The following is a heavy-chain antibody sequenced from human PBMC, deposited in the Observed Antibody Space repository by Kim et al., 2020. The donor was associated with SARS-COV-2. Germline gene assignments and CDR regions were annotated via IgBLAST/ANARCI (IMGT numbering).Heavy chain of an antibody. CDR2: FDPEDGET. CDR1: GYTLTELS. J-gene: IGHJ4*02. Sequence: ASVKVSCKVSGYTLTELSMHWVRQAPGKGLEWMGGFDPEDGETIYAQKFQGRVTMTEDTSTDTAYMELSSLRSEDTAVYYCATDPQGKLRLGELSSYLGYWGQRTLVTVSS. D-gene: IGHD3-16*02. CDR3: ATDPQGKLRLGELSSYLGY. V-gene: IGHV1-24*01.